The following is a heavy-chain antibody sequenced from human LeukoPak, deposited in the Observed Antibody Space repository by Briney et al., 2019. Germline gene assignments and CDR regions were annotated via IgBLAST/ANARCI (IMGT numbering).Heavy chain of an antibody. V-gene: IGHV3-48*01. CDR1: GFTFSSYS. CDR3: AKAKTWELCYFDY. CDR2: ISSSSSTI. J-gene: IGHJ4*02. Sequence: GGSLRLSCAASGFTFSSYSMNWVRQAPGKGLEWVSYISSSSSTIYYADSVKGRFTISRDNAKNSLYLQMNSLRAEDTAVYYCAKAKTWELCYFDYWGQGTLVTVSS. D-gene: IGHD1-26*01.